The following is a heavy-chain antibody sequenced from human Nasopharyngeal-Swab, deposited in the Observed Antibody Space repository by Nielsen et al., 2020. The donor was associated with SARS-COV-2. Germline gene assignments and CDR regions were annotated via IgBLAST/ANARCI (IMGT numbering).Heavy chain of an antibody. V-gene: IGHV4-34*01. Sequence: RQAPGKGLEWIGEINHSGRTNYNPSLKSRVTLSVDTSKNQFSLKLSSVTAADTAVYYCARPTTLGYYYGMDVWGQGTTVTVSS. CDR3: ARPTTLGYYYGMDV. D-gene: IGHD1-14*01. J-gene: IGHJ6*02. CDR2: INHSGRT.